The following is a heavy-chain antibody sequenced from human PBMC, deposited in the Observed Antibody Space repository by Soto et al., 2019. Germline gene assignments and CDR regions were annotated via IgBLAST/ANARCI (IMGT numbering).Heavy chain of an antibody. V-gene: IGHV1-69*06. CDR3: ARGGYSSTWSNLLDRSGLDV. CDR2: IVPLFRTT. D-gene: IGHD6-13*01. J-gene: IGHJ6*02. Sequence: GASVKVSCKTSGGTFSSYAISWVRQAPGQGLEWMGRIVPLFRTTNYAQKFQGRVTITADTSTYIVYMELSGLRSGDTAVYYCARGGYSSTWSNLLDRSGLDVWGQGTTVTVSS. CDR1: GGTFSSYA.